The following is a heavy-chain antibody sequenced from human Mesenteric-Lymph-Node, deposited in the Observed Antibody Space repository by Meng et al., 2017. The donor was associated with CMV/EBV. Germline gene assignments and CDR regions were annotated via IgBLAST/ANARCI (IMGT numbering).Heavy chain of an antibody. CDR2: ISSSSSTI. J-gene: IGHJ6*01. D-gene: IGHD2-2*01. CDR3: ARILGHCSSTSCYDFVQYYYYGLDV. CDR1: GFTFSSYS. V-gene: IGHV3-48*04. Sequence: GGSLRLSCAASGFTFSSYSMNWVRQAPGKGLEWVSYISSSSSTIYYADSVKGRFTISRDNAKNSLYLQMNSLRAEDTAVYYCARILGHCSSTSCYDFVQYYYYGLDVWGRGPRSPSPQ.